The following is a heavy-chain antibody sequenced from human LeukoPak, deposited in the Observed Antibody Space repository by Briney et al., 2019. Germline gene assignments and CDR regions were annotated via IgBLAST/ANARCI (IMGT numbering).Heavy chain of an antibody. D-gene: IGHD3-22*01. CDR1: GFTFSDYY. V-gene: IGHV3-23*01. Sequence: PGGSLRLSCAASGFTFSDYYMSWIRQAPGKGLEWVSAISGSGGSTYYADSVKGRFTISRDNSKNTLYLQMNSLRAEDTAVYYCAKASGYYYDSSGAPQHWGQGTLVTVSS. CDR3: AKASGYYYDSSGAPQH. J-gene: IGHJ1*01. CDR2: ISGSGGST.